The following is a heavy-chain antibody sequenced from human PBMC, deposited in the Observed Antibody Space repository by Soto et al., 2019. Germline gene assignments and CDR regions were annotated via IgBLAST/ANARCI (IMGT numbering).Heavy chain of an antibody. Sequence: QGQLVQPGAEVKKPGASVKVSCKASGYTFTRYGISWVRQAPGQGLEWMGWISGYNGDTKYAQKFQGRVTMTVDTSTTTAYMELRSLTSDDRAVYYCAKNGQPPYYYYGMDVWGQGTTVTVSS. CDR2: ISGYNGDT. J-gene: IGHJ6*02. D-gene: IGHD2-8*01. CDR1: GYTFTRYG. CDR3: AKNGQPPYYYYGMDV. V-gene: IGHV1-18*01.